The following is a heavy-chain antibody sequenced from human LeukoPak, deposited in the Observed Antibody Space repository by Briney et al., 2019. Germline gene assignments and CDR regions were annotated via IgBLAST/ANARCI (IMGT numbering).Heavy chain of an antibody. CDR1: GFALSSHW. Sequence: GGSLRLSCAASGFALSSHWMTWVRQVPGRGPEWVANVNRDGSETYYLDSVKGRFTISEDNAKNSLYLQTNSLRAEDTALYHCARNNGMDVWGQGTTVIVSS. CDR3: ARNNGMDV. CDR2: VNRDGSET. J-gene: IGHJ6*02. V-gene: IGHV3-7*03.